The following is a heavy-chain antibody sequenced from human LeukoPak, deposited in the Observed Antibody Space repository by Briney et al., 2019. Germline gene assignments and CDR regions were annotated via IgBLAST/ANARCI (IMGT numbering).Heavy chain of an antibody. V-gene: IGHV3-66*01. J-gene: IGHJ4*02. CDR1: GFTVTTNY. Sequence: GGSLRLSCAVSGFTVTTNYMSWVRQAPGKGLEWVSIIRRDGSTYYADSVKGRFTTSRDNSKNTLYIQMNSLRAEDTGVYYCARDGEHVLAHDFWGQGTLVTVSS. CDR2: IRRDGST. D-gene: IGHD2-15*01. CDR3: ARDGEHVLAHDF.